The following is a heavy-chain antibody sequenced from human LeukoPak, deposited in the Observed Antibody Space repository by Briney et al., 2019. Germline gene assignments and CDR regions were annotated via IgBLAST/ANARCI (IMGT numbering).Heavy chain of an antibody. V-gene: IGHV3-73*01. J-gene: IGHJ4*02. D-gene: IGHD3-22*01. CDR2: IRRKANGYAT. CDR1: GFTFSGSA. CDR3: TRSTSDSSSSRFDY. Sequence: GRSLKLSCAVSGFTFSGSAMHWVRQASGKGLAWVGRIRRKANGYATAYAASVKGKFTISRDDSKNTAYLQMNSLKAEDTAVYYCTRSTSDSSSSRFDYWGQGALVTVSS.